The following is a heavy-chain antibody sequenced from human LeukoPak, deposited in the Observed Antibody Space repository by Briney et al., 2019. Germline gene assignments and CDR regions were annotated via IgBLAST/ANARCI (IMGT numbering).Heavy chain of an antibody. CDR1: GGSISSYY. CDR2: IYYSGST. D-gene: IGHD3-10*01. Sequence: ETLSLTCTVSGGSISSYYWSWIRQPPGKGLEWIGYIYYSGSTNYNPSLTSRVTITVDTSKNQFSLKLSSVTAADTAVYYCASLYGSGSYYRYYYGMDVWGQGTTVTVSS. CDR3: ASLYGSGSYYRYYYGMDV. J-gene: IGHJ6*02. V-gene: IGHV4-59*01.